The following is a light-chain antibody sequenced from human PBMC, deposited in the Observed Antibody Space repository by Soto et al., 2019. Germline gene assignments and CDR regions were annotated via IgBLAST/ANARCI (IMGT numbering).Light chain of an antibody. CDR3: QSYDSSLSGVL. Sequence: QSVLTQPPSVSGAPGQRVTISCTGSSSHIGAGYDVHWYQQLPGTAPKLLIYGNSNRPSGVPDRFSGSKSGTSASLAITGLQAEDEADYYCQSYDSSLSGVLFGGRTKLTVL. CDR2: GNS. V-gene: IGLV1-40*01. J-gene: IGLJ2*01. CDR1: SSHIGAGYD.